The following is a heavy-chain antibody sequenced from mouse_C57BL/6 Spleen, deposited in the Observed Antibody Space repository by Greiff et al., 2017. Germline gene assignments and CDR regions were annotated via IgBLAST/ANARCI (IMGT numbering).Heavy chain of an antibody. J-gene: IGHJ4*01. CDR2: IDPSDSYT. CDR1: GYTFTSYW. D-gene: IGHD3-2*02. Sequence: QVQLQQPGAELVMPGASVKLSCKASGYTFTSYWMHWVKQRPGQGLEWIGEIDPSDSYTNYNQKFKGKSTLTVDKSSSTAYMQLSSLTSEDSAVYYCARPAQATGAMDYWGQGTSVTVSS. CDR3: ARPAQATGAMDY. V-gene: IGHV1-69*01.